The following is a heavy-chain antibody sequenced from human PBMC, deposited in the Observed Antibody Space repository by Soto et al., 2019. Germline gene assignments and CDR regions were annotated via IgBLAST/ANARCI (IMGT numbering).Heavy chain of an antibody. CDR1: GYTLTELS. V-gene: IGHV1-24*01. J-gene: IGHJ4*02. D-gene: IGHD3-9*01. CDR2: FDPEHGET. CDR3: ATDIRDAHYDILTGEIYFDY. Sequence: GASVKVSCKVSGYTLTELSMHWVRQAPGKGLEWVGGFDPEHGETIYAQKFQGRVTMTEDTSTDTAYMELSSLRSEDTAVYYCATDIRDAHYDILTGEIYFDYWGQGTLVTVS.